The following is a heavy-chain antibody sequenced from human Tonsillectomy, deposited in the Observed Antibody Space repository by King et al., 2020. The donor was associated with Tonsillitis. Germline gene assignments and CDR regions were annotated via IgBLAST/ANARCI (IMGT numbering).Heavy chain of an antibody. J-gene: IGHJ4*02. CDR1: GFTFSTYA. V-gene: IGHV3-23*04. Sequence: VQLVESGGDLVQPGGSLRLSCAASGFTFSTYAMSWVRQAPGKGLEWVSTNIGSSGSTFYADSVKGRFTISRDNSKNTLFLQMNNLRAEDTAVYYCAKARYGGGRYHFDYWGQGTLVTVSS. D-gene: IGHD2-21*01. CDR2: NIGSSGST. CDR3: AKARYGGGRYHFDY.